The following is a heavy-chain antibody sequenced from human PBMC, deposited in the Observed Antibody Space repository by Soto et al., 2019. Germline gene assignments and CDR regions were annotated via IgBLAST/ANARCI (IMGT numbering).Heavy chain of an antibody. D-gene: IGHD3-3*02. CDR3: ASVGHFWSGYRSNWFDS. V-gene: IGHV4-34*01. CDR1: GGCLSGYY. Sequence: SENLSITCAVYGGCLSGYYWSWIRHRPGKGLEWIGEINHSGSTNDNPSLKSRLTISVDTSKNQFPLKLSSVPAADTAVYYCASVGHFWSGYRSNWFDSWGRGTLVTVSS. J-gene: IGHJ5*01. CDR2: INHSGST.